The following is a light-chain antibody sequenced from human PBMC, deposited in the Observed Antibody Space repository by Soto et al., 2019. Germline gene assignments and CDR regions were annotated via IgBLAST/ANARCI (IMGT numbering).Light chain of an antibody. CDR1: QSISTW. CDR3: QQENASPFT. J-gene: IGKJ4*01. V-gene: IGKV1-5*03. CDR2: KAS. Sequence: DIQMTQSPSTLSASVGDRVTITCRASQSISTWLAWYQQKPGKAPKLLLYKASSLEGGVPSRFCGSGSGPLFNIPISVLHPDDFATSYCQQENASPFTFGGAAPVDIK.